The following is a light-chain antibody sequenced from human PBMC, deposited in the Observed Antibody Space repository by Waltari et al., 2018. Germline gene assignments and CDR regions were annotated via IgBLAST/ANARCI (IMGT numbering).Light chain of an antibody. CDR2: GAS. Sequence: EIVMTQSPATLSVSPGERATLSCRASQSVSSNLAWYQQKPGQAPRLLIYGASTRATGIPARFSGSGSGTEFTPTISSLQSEDFAVYYCQQYNNWPRRTFGQGTKVEIK. CDR1: QSVSSN. CDR3: QQYNNWPRRT. V-gene: IGKV3-15*01. J-gene: IGKJ1*01.